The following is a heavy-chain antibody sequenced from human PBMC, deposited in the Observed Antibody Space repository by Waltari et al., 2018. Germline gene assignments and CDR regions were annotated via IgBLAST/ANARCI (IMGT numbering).Heavy chain of an antibody. J-gene: IGHJ4*02. D-gene: IGHD7-27*01. Sequence: VQLLESGGGLVQPGGSLRLYCAASGFSFSTYVMNWVRQAPGKGLEWVSSISDAGGIINYADSVKGRFTISRDNSKNTLYLQMNSLRVDDTAVYYCARGSGVDSWGQGTLVTISS. CDR3: ARGSGVDS. V-gene: IGHV3-23*01. CDR1: GFSFSTYV. CDR2: ISDAGGII.